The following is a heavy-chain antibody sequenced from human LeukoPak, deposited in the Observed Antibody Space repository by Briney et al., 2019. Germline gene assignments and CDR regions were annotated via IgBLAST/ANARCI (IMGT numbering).Heavy chain of an antibody. CDR3: ASGSGRQQLEQNY. D-gene: IGHD6-13*01. J-gene: IGHJ4*02. Sequence: PGGSLRLSCVASGFTFSIYWMSWVRQAPGRGPEWLAIIKEDGSVIWDVESVRGRFTISRDNAKNSVYLEMNSLRAEDTAVYYCASGSGRQQLEQNYWGQGNLVTVSS. CDR1: GFTFSIYW. V-gene: IGHV3-7*01. CDR2: IKEDGSVI.